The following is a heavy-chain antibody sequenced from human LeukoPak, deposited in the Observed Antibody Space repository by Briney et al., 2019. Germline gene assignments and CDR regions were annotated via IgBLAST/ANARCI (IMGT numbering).Heavy chain of an antibody. CDR1: GYSFTTSW. Sequence: GESLKISCKRSGYSFTTSWIGWVRQMPGKGLEWMGIIYPGDSDTTYSPSFQGQVTISADKSISTAYLQWSSLKASDTAMYYCATKAYRYSHSFDYWGQGTLVTVSS. CDR3: ATKAYRYSHSFDY. J-gene: IGHJ4*02. CDR2: IYPGDSDT. D-gene: IGHD1-26*01. V-gene: IGHV5-51*01.